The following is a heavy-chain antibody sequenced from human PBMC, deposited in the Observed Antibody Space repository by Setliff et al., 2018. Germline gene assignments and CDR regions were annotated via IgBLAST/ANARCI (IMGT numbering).Heavy chain of an antibody. J-gene: IGHJ4*02. CDR2: IHYRGTT. V-gene: IGHV4-39*01. D-gene: IGHD1-1*01. Sequence: SETLSLTCTVSGASISSGTYYWAWIRQPPGKGLEWIGRIHYRGTTYSDASLASRLTISVDTAKNQFSLKLTSVTAADTAVYYCARTGTYRYFDYWGQGTRVTVSS. CDR3: ARTGTYRYFDY. CDR1: GASISSGTYY.